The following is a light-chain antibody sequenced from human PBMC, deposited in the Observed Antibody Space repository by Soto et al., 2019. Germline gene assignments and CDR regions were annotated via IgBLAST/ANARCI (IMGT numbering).Light chain of an antibody. V-gene: IGLV2-23*01. CDR1: SSDVGSYNL. Sequence: QSALTQPASVSGSPGQSITISCTGTSSDVGSYNLVSWYQLHPGKAPKNMIYEGSKRPSGVSNRFSGSKSGNTASLTISGRQAEDEADYYCCSYGGGSTYVVFGGGTKLTVL. J-gene: IGLJ2*01. CDR2: EGS. CDR3: CSYGGGSTYVV.